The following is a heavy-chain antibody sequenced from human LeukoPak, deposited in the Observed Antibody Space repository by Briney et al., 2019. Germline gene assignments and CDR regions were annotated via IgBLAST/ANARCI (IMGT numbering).Heavy chain of an antibody. Sequence: GGSLRLSCAASGFTFSSYEMNWVRQAPGKGPEWISYIGGSGSTTYYADSVKGRFTISRDNAKNSLFLQMDSLRAEDTAVYYCARLRSPTDYWGQGTLVTVSS. CDR3: ARLRSPTDY. V-gene: IGHV3-48*03. CDR2: IGGSGSTT. CDR1: GFTFSSYE. J-gene: IGHJ4*02. D-gene: IGHD4-17*01.